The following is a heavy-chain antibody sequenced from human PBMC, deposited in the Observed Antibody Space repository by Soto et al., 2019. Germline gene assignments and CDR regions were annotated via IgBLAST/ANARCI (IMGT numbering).Heavy chain of an antibody. V-gene: IGHV3-74*01. J-gene: IGHJ6*02. CDR3: ARGYDILYGMDV. D-gene: IGHD3-9*01. CDR2: INSDGSST. Sequence: EVQLVESGGGLVQPGGSLRLSCAASGFTFSSYWMHWVRQAPGKGLVWVARINSDGSSTSYADSVKGRFTISRDNAKNTLYLQMNSLRAEDTAVYYCARGYDILYGMDVWGQGTTVTVS. CDR1: GFTFSSYW.